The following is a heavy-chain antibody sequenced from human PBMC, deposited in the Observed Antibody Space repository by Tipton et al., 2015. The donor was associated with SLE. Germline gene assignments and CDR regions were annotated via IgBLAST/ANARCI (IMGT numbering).Heavy chain of an antibody. CDR1: GGSFSGYY. J-gene: IGHJ4*02. CDR3: ARDIPPYSSGWYATDY. Sequence: TLSLTCAVYGGSFSGYYWGWIRQPPGKGLEWIGSIYHSGSTYYNPSLESRVTISVDTSKNQFSLKLSSVTAADTAVYYCARDIPPYSSGWYATDYWGQGTLVTVSS. CDR2: IYHSGST. D-gene: IGHD6-19*01. V-gene: IGHV4-34*01.